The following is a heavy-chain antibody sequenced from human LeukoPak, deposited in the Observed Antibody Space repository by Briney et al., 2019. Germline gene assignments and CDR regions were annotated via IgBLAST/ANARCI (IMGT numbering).Heavy chain of an antibody. D-gene: IGHD3-22*01. V-gene: IGHV4-30-4*01. CDR1: GGSISSGDHY. J-gene: IGHJ5*02. CDR2: IYYSGTT. CDR3: ARGAPVTMIVVVTENWFDP. Sequence: SETLSLTCTVFGGSISSGDHYWSWIRQPPGKGLEWIGYIYYSGTTYYNPSLKSRVTISVDRSKNQFSLKLSSVTAADTAVYYCARGAPVTMIVVVTENWFDPWGQGTLVTVSS.